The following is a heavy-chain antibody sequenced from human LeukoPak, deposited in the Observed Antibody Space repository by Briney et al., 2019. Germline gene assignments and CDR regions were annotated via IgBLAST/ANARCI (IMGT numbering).Heavy chain of an antibody. V-gene: IGHV4-59*01. CDR2: MSYSGST. CDR3: ARVIMSSVYYYYMDV. Sequence: SETLSLTCSVSGGSSSTYHWSWIRQPPGKGLEWIGYMSYSGSTNYNPSLKSRVTISGDTSKNHFSLKLRSVTAADTAVCYCARVIMSSVYYYYMDVWGKGTTVTVSS. J-gene: IGHJ6*03. D-gene: IGHD3-3*01. CDR1: GGSSSTYH.